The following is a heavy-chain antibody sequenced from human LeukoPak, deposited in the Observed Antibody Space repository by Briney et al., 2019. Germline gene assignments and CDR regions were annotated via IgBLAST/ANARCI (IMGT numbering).Heavy chain of an antibody. Sequence: SETLSLTCAVYGGSFSGYYWSWIRQPPGKGLEWIGEINHSGSTTYNPSLKSRVTISVDTSKNQFSLKLSSVTAADTAVYYCARRDAFYGGNSGDDYWGQGTLVTVSS. J-gene: IGHJ4*02. CDR1: GGSFSGYY. CDR2: INHSGST. D-gene: IGHD4-23*01. V-gene: IGHV4-34*01. CDR3: ARRDAFYGGNSGDDY.